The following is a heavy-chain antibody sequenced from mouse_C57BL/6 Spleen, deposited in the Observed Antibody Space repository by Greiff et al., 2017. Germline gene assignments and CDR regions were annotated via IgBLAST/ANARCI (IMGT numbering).Heavy chain of an antibody. CDR3: ARRGYSNPYWYFDV. V-gene: IGHV1-7*01. CDR2: INPSSGYT. J-gene: IGHJ1*03. CDR1: GYTFTSYW. D-gene: IGHD2-5*01. Sequence: VQLQQSGAELAKPGASVKLSCKASGYTFTSYWMHWVKQRPGQGLEWIGYINPSSGYTKYNQKFKDKATLTAEKSSSTAYMQRSSLTYAHSAVYYCARRGYSNPYWYFDVWGTGTTVTVSS.